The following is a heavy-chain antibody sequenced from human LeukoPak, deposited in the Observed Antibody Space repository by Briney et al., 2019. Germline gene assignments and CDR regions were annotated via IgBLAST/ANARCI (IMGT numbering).Heavy chain of an antibody. Sequence: GGSLRLSCAASGFTFSSYGMHWVRQAPGKGLEWVALIWFDGNKKDYVDSVKGRFTISRDNSKKTLYLQMNSLRAEDTAVYYCAKVRYFGPSAFDIWGQGTMVTVSS. J-gene: IGHJ3*02. V-gene: IGHV3-30*02. CDR1: GFTFSSYG. CDR3: AKVRYFGPSAFDI. CDR2: IWFDGNKK. D-gene: IGHD3-9*01.